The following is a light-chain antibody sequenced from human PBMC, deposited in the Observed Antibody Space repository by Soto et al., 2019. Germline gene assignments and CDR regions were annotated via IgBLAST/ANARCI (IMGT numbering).Light chain of an antibody. CDR1: QSVDYN. Sequence: EIVMTQSPATLSVSPGERVILSCRASQSVDYNLAWYQQKPGQAPRLLIFGASNRATGIPARFSGSGSGTDFTLTIRSLQSEDFGVYFCQQYDNWPLTFGGGTKVEIK. CDR2: GAS. CDR3: QQYDNWPLT. V-gene: IGKV3D-15*01. J-gene: IGKJ4*01.